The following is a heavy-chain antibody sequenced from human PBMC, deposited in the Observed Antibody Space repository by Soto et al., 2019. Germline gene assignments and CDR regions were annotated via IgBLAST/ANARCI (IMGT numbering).Heavy chain of an antibody. CDR3: ARAIEATIFGLVKAPYYFDY. V-gene: IGHV1-2*04. D-gene: IGHD3-3*01. CDR2: INPNSGGT. Sequence: ASVNVSCKASGYTFTGYYMHWVRQAPGQGLEWMGWINPNSGGTNYAQKFQGWVTMTRDTSISTAYMELSRLRSDDTAVYYCARAIEATIFGLVKAPYYFDYWGQGTLVTVS. CDR1: GYTFTGYY. J-gene: IGHJ4*02.